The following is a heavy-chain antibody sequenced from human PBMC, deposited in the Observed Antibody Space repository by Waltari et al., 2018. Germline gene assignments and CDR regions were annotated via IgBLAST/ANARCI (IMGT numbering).Heavy chain of an antibody. CDR2: INPNSGDT. CDR3: ARVANYYDFDY. D-gene: IGHD3-10*01. V-gene: IGHV1-2*02. CDR1: GYTFTDYY. J-gene: IGHJ4*02. Sequence: QVQLVQSGAEVQKPGASPLVSCKASGYTFTDYYIHWVRQAPGQGLEWMGWINPNSGDTNFAQNFQGRLTMTRDTSITTASMELNRLRSDDTAVYFCARVANYYDFDYWGQGTLVTVSS.